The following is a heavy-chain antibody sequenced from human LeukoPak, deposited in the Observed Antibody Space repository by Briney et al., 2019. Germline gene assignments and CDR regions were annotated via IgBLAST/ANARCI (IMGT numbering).Heavy chain of an antibody. D-gene: IGHD1-14*01. CDR1: GFTFNNYG. J-gene: IGHJ4*02. CDR2: MSYDGSNK. CDR3: ARGRTLDY. Sequence: GGSLRLSCAASGFTFNNYGMHWVRQAPGKGLEWVAVMSYDGSNKYYADSVKGRFTISRDNSKNTLYLQMNSLRAEDTAVYYCARGRTLDYWGRGTLVTVSS. V-gene: IGHV3-30*03.